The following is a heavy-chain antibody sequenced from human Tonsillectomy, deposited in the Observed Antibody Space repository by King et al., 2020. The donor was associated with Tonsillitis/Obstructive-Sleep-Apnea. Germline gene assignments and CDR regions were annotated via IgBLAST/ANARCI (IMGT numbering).Heavy chain of an antibody. D-gene: IGHD2-2*01. V-gene: IGHV4-39*01. Sequence: QLQESGPGLVKPSETLSLTCTVSGGSISSSSYYWGWIRQPPGKGLEWIGSIYYSGSTYYNPSLKSRVTISVDTSKNQFSLKLSSVTAADTAVYYCARHGPGYGSSTSCHPLQHWGQGTLVTVSS. J-gene: IGHJ1*01. CDR3: ARHGPGYGSSTSCHPLQH. CDR1: GGSISSSSYY. CDR2: IYYSGST.